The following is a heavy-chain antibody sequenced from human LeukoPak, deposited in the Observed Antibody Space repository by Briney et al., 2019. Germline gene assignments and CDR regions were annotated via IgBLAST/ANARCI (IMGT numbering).Heavy chain of an antibody. CDR2: IKPDGSEK. J-gene: IGHJ6*02. Sequence: GGSLRLSCAASGFTFSSYWMAWVRQAPGKGLECVGNIKPDGSEKYSVDSLKGRFTISRDNAENSLYLQMKSLRDEDTAVYYCARAAVAAPGDVWGQGTTVTVSS. D-gene: IGHD6-19*01. CDR1: GFTFSSYW. V-gene: IGHV3-7*04. CDR3: ARAAVAAPGDV.